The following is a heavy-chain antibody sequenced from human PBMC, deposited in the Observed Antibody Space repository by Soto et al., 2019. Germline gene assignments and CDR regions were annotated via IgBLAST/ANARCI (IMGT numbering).Heavy chain of an antibody. V-gene: IGHV3-53*01. J-gene: IGHJ4*02. CDR2: IYSGGST. CDR1: GFTVSSNY. Sequence: PGGSLRLSCAASGFTVSSNYMSWVRQAPGKGLEWVSVIYSGGSTYYADSVKGRFTISRDNSKNTVYLQMNSLRAEDTAVYYCARVGVPQWHDSSGYYLTGEDYWGQGTLVTVSS. CDR3: ARVGVPQWHDSSGYYLTGEDY. D-gene: IGHD3-22*01.